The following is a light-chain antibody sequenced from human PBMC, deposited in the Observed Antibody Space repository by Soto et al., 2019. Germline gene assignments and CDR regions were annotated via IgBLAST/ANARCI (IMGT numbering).Light chain of an antibody. J-gene: IGLJ1*01. V-gene: IGLV2-14*03. Sequence: QSALTQHASVSGSPGQSITISCSGTSSDIGGYNRVSWYQQHPGKAPRLVIYDVSSRPSGISDRFSGSKSANTATLTISGLQAEDEADYCCSSYTSDYTYIFASGTKVTVL. CDR3: SSYTSDYTYI. CDR1: SSDIGGYNR. CDR2: DVS.